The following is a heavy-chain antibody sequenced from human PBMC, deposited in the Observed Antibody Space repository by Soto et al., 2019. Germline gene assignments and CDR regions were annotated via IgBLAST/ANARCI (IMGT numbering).Heavy chain of an antibody. CDR3: ARDSVVAIDY. D-gene: IGHD2-21*01. Sequence: PGGSLRLSCAASGFIFSDYYMSWIRQAPGKGLEWVSYISSSGTTTYYADSVKGRFTISRDNAKNSLYLQVNSLRAEDTAVYYCARDSVVAIDYWGQGTLVTAPQ. CDR2: ISSSGTTT. J-gene: IGHJ4*02. CDR1: GFIFSDYY. V-gene: IGHV3-11*01.